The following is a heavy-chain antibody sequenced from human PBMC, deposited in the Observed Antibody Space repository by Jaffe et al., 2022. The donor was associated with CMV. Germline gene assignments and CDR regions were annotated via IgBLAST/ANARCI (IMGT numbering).Heavy chain of an antibody. CDR1: GFTFSTYS. V-gene: IGHV3-48*02. J-gene: IGHJ4*02. CDR2: ISNSGSTI. CDR3: ARDVAWGAPRYFEY. Sequence: EVQLAESGGGLVQRGGSLRLYCAASGFTFSTYSMNWVRQAPGKGLEWVSYISNSGSTIYYADSVKGRFTISRDNAKNSLYLQMNSLRDEDTAVYYCARDVAWGAPRYFEYWGQGTLVTVSS. D-gene: IGHD6-6*01.